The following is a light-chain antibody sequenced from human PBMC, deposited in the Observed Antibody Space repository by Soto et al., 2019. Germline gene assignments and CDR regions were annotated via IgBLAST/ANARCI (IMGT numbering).Light chain of an antibody. Sequence: EMVMTQSPATLSVSPGERATLSCRASQSVSNNLAWYQHKPGQAPRLLIYGASTRATGIPARFSGSGSGTEFTLTISSLQSEDFAVYSCQQYNNWPPTFGQGTKVEIK. CDR1: QSVSNN. CDR3: QQYNNWPPT. CDR2: GAS. V-gene: IGKV3-15*01. J-gene: IGKJ1*01.